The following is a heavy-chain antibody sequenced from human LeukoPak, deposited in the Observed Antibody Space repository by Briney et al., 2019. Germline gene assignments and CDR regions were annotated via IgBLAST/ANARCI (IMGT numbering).Heavy chain of an antibody. V-gene: IGHV4-59*01. CDR2: IYYSGST. CDR1: GGSISPYY. D-gene: IGHD1-26*01. Sequence: ASETLSLTCTVSGGSISPYYWSWIRQPPGKGLEWIGYIYYSGSTNYNPSLKSRVTISVDTSKNQFSLKLSSVTAADTAVYYCARESSGSYGNGAFDIWGQGTMVTVSS. J-gene: IGHJ3*02. CDR3: ARESSGSYGNGAFDI.